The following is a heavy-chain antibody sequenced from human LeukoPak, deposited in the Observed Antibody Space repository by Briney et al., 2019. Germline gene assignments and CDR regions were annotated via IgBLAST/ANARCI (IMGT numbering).Heavy chain of an antibody. CDR3: ARQGSCPHFDYYYMDV. V-gene: IGHV5-51*01. D-gene: IGHD2-2*01. CDR2: IYPGDSDT. CDR1: GYSFTSYW. Sequence: GESLKISCKGSGYSFTSYWIGWVRQMPGKGLEWMGIIYPGDSDTRYSPSFQGQVTISADKSISTAYLQWSSLKASDTAMYYCARQGSCPHFDYYYMDVWGKGTTVTVSS. J-gene: IGHJ6*03.